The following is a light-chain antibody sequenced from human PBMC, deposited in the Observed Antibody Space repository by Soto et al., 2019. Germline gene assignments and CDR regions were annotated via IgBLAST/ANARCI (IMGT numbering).Light chain of an antibody. Sequence: EIVLTQSPGTLSLSPGERATLSCRASQTVGRNYLAWYQQRPGQAPRLLIYHASNRATGIPDRFSGSGSGTDFTLNNSRLEPDDFAVYYCQQYAASPLTFGGWAKVDI. V-gene: IGKV3-20*01. CDR2: HAS. J-gene: IGKJ4*01. CDR3: QQYAASPLT. CDR1: QTVGRNY.